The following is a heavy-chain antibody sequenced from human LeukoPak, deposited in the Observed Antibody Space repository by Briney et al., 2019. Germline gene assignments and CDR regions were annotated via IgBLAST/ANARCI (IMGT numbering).Heavy chain of an antibody. Sequence: PGGSLRLSCAASGFTFSSYEMNWVRQAPGKGLEWVANIKEDGSEKYYVDSVKGRFTISGDNAKNSLYLQMNSLRAEDTAVSYCATDTAKAHDDFDIWGQGTMVNVSS. V-gene: IGHV3-7*01. CDR2: IKEDGSEK. D-gene: IGHD5-18*01. CDR3: ATDTAKAHDDFDI. J-gene: IGHJ3*02. CDR1: GFTFSSYE.